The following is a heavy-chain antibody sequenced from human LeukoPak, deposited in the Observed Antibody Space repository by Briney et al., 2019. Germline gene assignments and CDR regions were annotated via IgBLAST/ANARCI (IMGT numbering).Heavy chain of an antibody. V-gene: IGHV5-51*01. CDR1: GYSSTSHW. CDR2: IYPGDSET. J-gene: IGHJ3*02. Sequence: GESLKISCQGSGYSSTSHWIGWVRQMPGKGLEWMGIIYPGDSETRYSPSFQGQVTISADKSISTAYLKWRRLKASDTAMYYCARTIFGVDDAFDIWGQGTMVIVSS. CDR3: ARTIFGVDDAFDI. D-gene: IGHD3-3*01.